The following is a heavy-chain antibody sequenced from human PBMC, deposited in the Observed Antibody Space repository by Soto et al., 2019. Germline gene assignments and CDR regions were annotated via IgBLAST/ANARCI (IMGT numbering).Heavy chain of an antibody. CDR1: GYTFTSYY. J-gene: IGHJ4*02. CDR2: INPSGVST. Sequence: GASVKVSCKASGYTFTSYYMHWVRQAPGQGLEWMGIINPSGVSTSYAQKFQGRLTLTTDTSTSTAYMDLTTLRSDDTAVYFCARDPGAASFDFWAQGTLVTVSS. CDR3: ARDPGAASFDF. D-gene: IGHD2-15*01. V-gene: IGHV1-46*01.